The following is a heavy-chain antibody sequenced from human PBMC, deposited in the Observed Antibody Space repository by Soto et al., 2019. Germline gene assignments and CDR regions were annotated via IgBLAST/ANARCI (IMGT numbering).Heavy chain of an antibody. D-gene: IGHD2-2*01. V-gene: IGHV1-18*01. CDR2: ISAYNGNT. J-gene: IGHJ4*02. Sequence: QVQLVQSGAEVKKPGASVKVSCKASGYTFTSYGISWVRQAPGQGLEWMGWISAYNGNTKYAQKLQGRVTMTTDTSTSTAYMELRSLRSDDTAVYYCASSYCSSTSCYLYYFDYWGQGTLVTVSS. CDR1: GYTFTSYG. CDR3: ASSYCSSTSCYLYYFDY.